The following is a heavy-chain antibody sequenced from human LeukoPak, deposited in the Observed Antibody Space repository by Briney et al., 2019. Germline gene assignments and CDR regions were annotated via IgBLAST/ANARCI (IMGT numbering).Heavy chain of an antibody. CDR2: IIPILGIA. J-gene: IGHJ4*02. D-gene: IGHD3-3*01. CDR1: GGTFSSYA. CDR3: ARDLFGRNTEYPRY. V-gene: IGHV1-69*04. Sequence: ASVKVSCKASGGTFSSYAISWVRQAPGQGLELMGRIIPILGIANYAQKFQGRVTITADKSTSTAYMELSSLRSEDTAVYYCARDLFGRNTEYPRYWGQGTLVTVSS.